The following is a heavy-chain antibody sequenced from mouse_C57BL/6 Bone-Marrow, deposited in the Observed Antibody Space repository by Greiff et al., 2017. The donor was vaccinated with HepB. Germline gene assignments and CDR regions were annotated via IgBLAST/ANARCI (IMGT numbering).Heavy chain of an antibody. CDR1: GYTFTSYW. Sequence: QVQLQQPGAELVMPGASVKLSCKASGYTFTSYWMHWVKQRPGQGLEWIGEIDPSDSYTNYNQKFKGKSTLTVDKSSSTAYMQRSSLTSEDSAVYYGARSCKVGRGYFDVWGTGTTVTVSS. J-gene: IGHJ1*03. V-gene: IGHV1-69*01. D-gene: IGHD4-1*01. CDR3: ARSCKVGRGYFDV. CDR2: IDPSDSYT.